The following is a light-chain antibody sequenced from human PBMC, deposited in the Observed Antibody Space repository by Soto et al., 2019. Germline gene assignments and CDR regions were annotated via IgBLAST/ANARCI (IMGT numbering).Light chain of an antibody. Sequence: DIQMTQSPSTLSASVGDRVTITCRASQSISNWLAWYQQKPGKAPKLLIYKASILESGVPSRFSGSGSGTEFTLTISSLQPDDFATYYCQQYNSFPTFGQGTKVEIK. J-gene: IGKJ1*01. CDR2: KAS. CDR1: QSISNW. V-gene: IGKV1-5*03. CDR3: QQYNSFPT.